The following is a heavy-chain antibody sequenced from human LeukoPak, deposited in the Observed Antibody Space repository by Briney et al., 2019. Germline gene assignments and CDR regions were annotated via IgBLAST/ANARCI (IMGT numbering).Heavy chain of an antibody. V-gene: IGHV3-66*03. Sequence: GGSLRLSCTVSGFTVSSNSMSWVRQAPGKGLEWVSFIYSGTIHYSDSVKGRFTISRDNSKNTMYLQMNNLREEDTAVYYCTRDPILGAPDYFDYWGQGTLVTVSS. CDR1: GFTVSSNS. D-gene: IGHD1-26*01. CDR3: TRDPILGAPDYFDY. J-gene: IGHJ4*02. CDR2: IYSGTI.